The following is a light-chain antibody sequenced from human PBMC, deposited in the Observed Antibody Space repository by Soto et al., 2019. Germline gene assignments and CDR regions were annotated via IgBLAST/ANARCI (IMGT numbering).Light chain of an antibody. CDR1: QSVSSK. J-gene: IGKJ1*01. V-gene: IGKV3-15*01. CDR2: GAS. CDR3: QHYSTWLWT. Sequence: EIVMTQSPATLSVSPGERATLSCRASQSVSSKLAWYQQKPGQGPSLLIYGASTRATGSPARFSGSGSVTEFTLTISRLQSEDFAVYYCQHYSTWLWTFGQGTKVEIK.